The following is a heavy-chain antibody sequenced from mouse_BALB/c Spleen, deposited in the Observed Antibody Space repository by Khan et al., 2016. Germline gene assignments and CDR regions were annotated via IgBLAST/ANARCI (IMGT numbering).Heavy chain of an antibody. CDR3: VRQNLRWYFDV. V-gene: IGHV10-1*02. Sequence: EVQLVESGGGLVQPKGSLKLSCAASGFTFNTYAMDWVRQAPGKGLEWVARIRTKSNNLATYYADSVQDRFTISRDDSQSMLYLQMNHLTTEDSAIAYCVRQNLRWYFDVWGAGTTVTVSS. J-gene: IGHJ1*01. CDR2: IRTKSNNLAT. CDR1: GFTFNTYA. D-gene: IGHD1-1*01.